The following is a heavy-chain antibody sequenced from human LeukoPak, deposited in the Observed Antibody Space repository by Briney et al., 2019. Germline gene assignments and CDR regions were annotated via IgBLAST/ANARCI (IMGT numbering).Heavy chain of an antibody. J-gene: IGHJ3*01. CDR3: AGEFRTTTWSFDAFDL. Sequence: ASVKVSCKTSGYTFTGYYMHWVRQAPGQGLEWMGWNNPNSGGTEYAQKFQGRVTMTRDTSISTAYLELTRLTSDDTAVYYCAGEFRTTTWSFDAFDLWGQGTMVTVSS. CDR1: GYTFTGYY. V-gene: IGHV1-2*02. D-gene: IGHD1/OR15-1a*01. CDR2: NNPNSGGT.